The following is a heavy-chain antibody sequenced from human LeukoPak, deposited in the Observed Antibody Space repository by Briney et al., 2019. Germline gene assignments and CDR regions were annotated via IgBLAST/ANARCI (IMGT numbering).Heavy chain of an antibody. D-gene: IGHD6-19*01. CDR2: ISSSNNTI. V-gene: IGHV3-48*01. J-gene: IGHJ4*02. CDR1: GFTFSSYS. Sequence: PGGSLRLSCAASGFTFSSYSMNWVRQAPGKGLEWVSYISSSNNTIYYADSVKGRFTISRDNAKNSLYLQMNSLRAEDTAVYYCARASSSGWLTFDYWGQGTLVTVSS. CDR3: ARASSSGWLTFDY.